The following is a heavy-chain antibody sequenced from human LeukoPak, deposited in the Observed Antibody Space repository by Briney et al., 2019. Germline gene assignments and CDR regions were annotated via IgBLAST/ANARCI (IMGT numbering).Heavy chain of an antibody. D-gene: IGHD3-10*01. CDR1: GYTLTELS. CDR2: FDSEDGET. J-gene: IGHJ4*02. CDR3: ATRSHYYGSGSYYYFDY. Sequence: ASVKVSCKVSGYTLTELSMHWVRQAPGKGLEWMGGFDSEDGETIYAQKFQGRVTMTEDTSTDTAYMELSSLRSEDTAVYYCATRSHYYGSGSYYYFDYWGQGTLVTVSS. V-gene: IGHV1-24*01.